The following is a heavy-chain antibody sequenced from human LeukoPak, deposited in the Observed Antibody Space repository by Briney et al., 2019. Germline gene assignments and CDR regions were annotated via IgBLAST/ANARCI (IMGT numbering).Heavy chain of an antibody. V-gene: IGHV3-30*02. Sequence: GGSLRLSCAASGFTFSSYGMHWVRQAPGKGLEWVAFIRYDGSNKYYADSVKGRFTISRDNSKNTLYLQMNSLRAEDTAVYYCAKDRNGGGGSHSFFDYWGQGTLVTVSS. CDR3: AKDRNGGGGSHSFFDY. CDR2: IRYDGSNK. CDR1: GFTFSSYG. J-gene: IGHJ4*02. D-gene: IGHD1-26*01.